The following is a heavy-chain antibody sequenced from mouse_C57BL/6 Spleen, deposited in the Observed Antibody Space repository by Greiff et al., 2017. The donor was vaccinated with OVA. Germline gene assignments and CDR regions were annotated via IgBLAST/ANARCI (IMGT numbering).Heavy chain of an antibody. CDR3: ARGPGRVAY. D-gene: IGHD3-3*01. CDR2: IDPSDSET. V-gene: IGHV1-52*01. Sequence: QVHVKQPGAELVRPGSSVKLSCKASGYTFTSYWMHWVKQRPIQGLEWIGNIDPSDSETHYNQKFKDKATLTVDKSSSTAYMQLSSLTSEDSAVYYCARGPGRVAYWGQGTLVTVSA. J-gene: IGHJ3*01. CDR1: GYTFTSYW.